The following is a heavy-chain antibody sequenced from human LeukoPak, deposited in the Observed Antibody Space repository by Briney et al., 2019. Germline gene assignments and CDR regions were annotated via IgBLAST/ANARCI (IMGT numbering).Heavy chain of an antibody. D-gene: IGHD1-1*01. CDR3: ARERPGNLAGPDY. J-gene: IGHJ4*02. Sequence: GGSLRLSCAASGFTFSSYSMTWVRQAPGKGLEWVSYISSSSSTIYYADSVKGRFTISRDNAKNSLYLQMDSLRAEDTAVYYCARERPGNLAGPDYWGQGTLVTVSS. CDR1: GFTFSSYS. CDR2: ISSSSSTI. V-gene: IGHV3-48*01.